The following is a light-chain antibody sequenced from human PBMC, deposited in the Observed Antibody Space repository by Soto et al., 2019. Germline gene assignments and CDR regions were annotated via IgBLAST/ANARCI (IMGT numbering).Light chain of an antibody. CDR3: QQYGSSPLT. CDR1: QSVSSSY. Sequence: EILLTQSPGTLSLSPGERATLSCRPSQSVSSSYLAWYQQKPGQAPRLLIYGASSRATGIPDRFSGSGSGTDFTLTISRLEPEDFAVYYCQQYGSSPLTFGGGTKVDIK. J-gene: IGKJ4*01. V-gene: IGKV3-20*01. CDR2: GAS.